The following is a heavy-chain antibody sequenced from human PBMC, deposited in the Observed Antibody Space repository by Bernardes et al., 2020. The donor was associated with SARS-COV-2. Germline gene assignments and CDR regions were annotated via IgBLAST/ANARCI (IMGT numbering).Heavy chain of an antibody. Sequence: GESLKISCKGSGYSFTSYWIGWVRQMPGKGLEWMGIIYPGDSDTRYSPSFQGQVTISADKSISTAYLQWSSLKASDTAMYYCARLTWDYVGSYYYYYGMDVWGQGTTVTVSS. V-gene: IGHV5-51*01. CDR2: IYPGDSDT. D-gene: IGHD3-10*02. J-gene: IGHJ6*02. CDR3: ARLTWDYVGSYYYYYGMDV. CDR1: GYSFTSYW.